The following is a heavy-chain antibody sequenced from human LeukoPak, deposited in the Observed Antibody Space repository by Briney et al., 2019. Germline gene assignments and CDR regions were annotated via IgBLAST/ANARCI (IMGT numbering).Heavy chain of an antibody. J-gene: IGHJ6*02. V-gene: IGHV3-23*01. CDR1: GFTFSSYA. D-gene: IGHD3-9*01. CDR3: TRDLMDYDVSTGLHHYYMDV. Sequence: GSLRLSCAASGFTFSSYAMSWVRQAPGKGLEWVSTAGHSFGTTYYADSVKGRFIISRDDSKNTVSLQMSSLRVEDTAVYYCTRDLMDYDVSTGLHHYYMDVWGQGTTVTVSS. CDR2: AGHSFGTT.